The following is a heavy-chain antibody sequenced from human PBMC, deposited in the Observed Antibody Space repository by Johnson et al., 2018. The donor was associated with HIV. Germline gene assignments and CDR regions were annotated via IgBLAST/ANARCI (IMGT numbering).Heavy chain of an antibody. D-gene: IGHD5-18*01. V-gene: IGHV3-66*01. Sequence: VESGGGLVQPGGSLRLSCAASGFTVSSNHMSWVRQAPGKGLEWVSFIYSGGTTYHADSVKGRFIISRDNSKSTLYLQMNSLRAEDTAVYYCARAYTYGAFDIWGQGTMVTVSS. CDR2: IYSGGTT. CDR1: GFTVSSNH. J-gene: IGHJ3*02. CDR3: ARAYTYGAFDI.